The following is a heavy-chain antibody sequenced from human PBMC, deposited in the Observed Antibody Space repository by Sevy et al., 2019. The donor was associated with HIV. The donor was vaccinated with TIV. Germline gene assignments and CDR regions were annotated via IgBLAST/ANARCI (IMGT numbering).Heavy chain of an antibody. V-gene: IGHV1-8*01. CDR3: ARHRDYYVGSGYGTFDP. CDR2: MNPNSGNT. D-gene: IGHD3-22*01. J-gene: IGHJ5*02. Sequence: ASVKVSCKASGYTFTSYDINWVRQATGQGLEWMGWMNPNSGNTGYAQKFQGRVTMTRNTSISTAYVELGSLRTEDTAVYYCARHRDYYVGSGYGTFDPWGQGTLVTVSS. CDR1: GYTFTSYD.